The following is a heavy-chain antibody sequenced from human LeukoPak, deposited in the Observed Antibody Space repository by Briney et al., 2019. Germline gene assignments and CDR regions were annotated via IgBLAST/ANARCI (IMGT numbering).Heavy chain of an antibody. D-gene: IGHD3-22*01. V-gene: IGHV4-34*01. J-gene: IGHJ4*02. CDR1: GGSFSGYY. Sequence: SETLSLTCAVYGGSFSGYYWSWIRQPPGKGLEWIGEINHSGSTNYNPSLKSRVTISVDTSKNQFSLKLSSVTAADTAVYYCARERSGSSGYYSAIDSWGQGTLVTVSS. CDR2: INHSGST. CDR3: ARERSGSSGYYSAIDS.